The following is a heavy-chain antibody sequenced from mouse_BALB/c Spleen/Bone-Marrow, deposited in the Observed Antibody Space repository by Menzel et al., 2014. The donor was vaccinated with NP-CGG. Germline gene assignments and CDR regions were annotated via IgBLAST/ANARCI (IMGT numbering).Heavy chain of an antibody. CDR2: IHPSNGRT. V-gene: IGHV1S81*02. CDR1: GYTFTSYW. CDR3: ARGTARAMMDY. D-gene: IGHD3-2*01. J-gene: IGHJ4*01. Sequence: QVQLQQSGTELVKPGASVQLSCKASGYTFTSYWIHWVKQRPGQGLEWIGEIHPSNGRTNYSEKFKTKATLTVDKSSTTAHMQLRSLTSEDSAVYYCARGTARAMMDYWGQGTSVTVSS.